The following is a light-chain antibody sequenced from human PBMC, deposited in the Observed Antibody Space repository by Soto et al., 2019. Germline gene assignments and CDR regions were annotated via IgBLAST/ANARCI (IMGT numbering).Light chain of an antibody. J-gene: IGKJ3*01. Sequence: DTQMPQSPSSLSASVGDTVTIACRASQTITTHLHWYQQRPGKAPKLLIYAASRLQSGVPSRFSGSGSGTDFTLTISSLQPEDFATYYCQQNYGTPFTFGPGTNVDIK. V-gene: IGKV1-39*01. CDR2: AAS. CDR3: QQNYGTPFT. CDR1: QTITTH.